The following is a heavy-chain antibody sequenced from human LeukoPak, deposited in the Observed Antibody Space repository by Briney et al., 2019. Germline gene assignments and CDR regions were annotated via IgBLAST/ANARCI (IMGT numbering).Heavy chain of an antibody. CDR1: GFTFNNYW. V-gene: IGHV3-21*05. J-gene: IGHJ4*02. CDR3: VRGGQGRDDYFDY. CDR2: ISSGGHDI. Sequence: GGSLRLSCAASGFTFNNYWMSWVRQSPGRGLEWNSYISSGGHDIYYADSVRGRFTISRDNARNLVYLQMNSLRVEDTAVYYCVRGGQGRDDYFDYWGQGTLLTVSS.